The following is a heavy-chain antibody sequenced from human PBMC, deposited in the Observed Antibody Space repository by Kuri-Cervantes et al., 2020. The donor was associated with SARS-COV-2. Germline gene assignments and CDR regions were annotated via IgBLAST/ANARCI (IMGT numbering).Heavy chain of an antibody. CDR2: ISAYNGNT. Sequence: ASVKVSCKASGYTFSTYGISWVRQAPGQGLEWMGWISAYNGNTNYAQNLQGRVTMTTDTSTNTAYMELRSLRSDDTAVYYCARDQERRGYSYGYSISSWGQGTLVTVSS. CDR1: GYTFSTYG. V-gene: IGHV1-18*01. J-gene: IGHJ4*02. CDR3: ARDQERRGYSYGYSISS. D-gene: IGHD5-18*01.